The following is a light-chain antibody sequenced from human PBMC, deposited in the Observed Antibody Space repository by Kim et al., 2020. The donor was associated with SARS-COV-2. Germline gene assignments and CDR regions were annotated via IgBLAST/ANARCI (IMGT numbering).Light chain of an antibody. V-gene: IGLV3-1*01. CDR3: QAWDSTTRV. CDR1: GLGDKY. CDR2: QDS. J-gene: IGLJ2*01. Sequence: SYELTQPPSVSVAPGQTASITCSGDGLGDKYSCWYQQKPGQSPVLVIYQDSKRPSGIPERFSGSNSGNTATLTIIGTQATDEADYFCQAWDSTTRVFGGGTKLTVL.